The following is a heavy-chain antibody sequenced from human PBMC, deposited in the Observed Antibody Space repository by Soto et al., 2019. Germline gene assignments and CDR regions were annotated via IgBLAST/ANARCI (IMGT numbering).Heavy chain of an antibody. J-gene: IGHJ6*02. CDR2: ISGSGGVT. Sequence: GGSLRLSCAASGFTFSSYAVSWVRQAPGKGLEWVSTISGSGGVTYYADSVKGRFTISRDNSKNTLYLQMYSLRAEDTAVYYCAKSHRGYSSSDMYVWGQGTTVTVSS. V-gene: IGHV3-23*01. CDR1: GFTFSSYA. CDR3: AKSHRGYSSSDMYV. D-gene: IGHD6-13*01.